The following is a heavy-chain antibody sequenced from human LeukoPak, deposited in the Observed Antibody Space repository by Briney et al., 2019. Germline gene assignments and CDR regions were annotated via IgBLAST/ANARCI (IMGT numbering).Heavy chain of an antibody. Sequence: GGSLRLSCAASGFTFSSYGMHWVRQAPGKGLEWVAFIRYDGSNKYYADSVKDRFTISRDDSKNTLYLQMNSLRAEDTAVYYCVSENLWQGDKGDWGQGTLVTVAS. D-gene: IGHD3-16*01. CDR3: VSENLWQGDKGD. CDR1: GFTFSSYG. J-gene: IGHJ4*02. CDR2: IRYDGSNK. V-gene: IGHV3-30*02.